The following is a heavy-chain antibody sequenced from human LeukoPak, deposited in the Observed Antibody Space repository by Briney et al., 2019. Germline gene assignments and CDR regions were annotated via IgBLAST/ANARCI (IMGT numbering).Heavy chain of an antibody. CDR1: GGSISSNSYY. CDR3: ARGQGIVPHYYLDY. J-gene: IGHJ4*02. Sequence: PSETLSLTCTVSGGSISSNSYYWGWIRQPPGKGLEWIGTIYYTGSTHYNPSLKSRVTISLDTSKNQFSLKLSSVTAADTAVYYCARGQGIVPHYYLDYWGQGTLVTVSS. D-gene: IGHD2-2*01. V-gene: IGHV4-39*07. CDR2: IYYTGST.